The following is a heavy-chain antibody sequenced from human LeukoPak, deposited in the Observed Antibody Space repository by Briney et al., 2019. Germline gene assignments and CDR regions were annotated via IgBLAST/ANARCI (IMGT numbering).Heavy chain of an antibody. CDR2: ISAYNGNT. V-gene: IGHV1-18*01. Sequence: ASVTVSCKASGYTFTSYGISWVRQAAGQGLEGMGWISAYNGNTNYAQKLQGRVTMTTDTSTSKAYMEPRSLRSDDTAVYYCARGGMHCSSTSCYGMDVWGQGTTVTVSS. CDR3: ARGGMHCSSTSCYGMDV. CDR1: GYTFTSYG. D-gene: IGHD2-2*01. J-gene: IGHJ6*02.